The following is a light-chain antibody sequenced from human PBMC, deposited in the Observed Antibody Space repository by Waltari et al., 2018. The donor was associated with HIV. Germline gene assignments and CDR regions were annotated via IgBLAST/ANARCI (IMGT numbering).Light chain of an antibody. CDR1: SSDVGGYNY. CDR2: EVS. Sequence: QSALTQPASVSGSPGQSITISCTGPSSDVGGYNYVSWYQQHPGKAPNLMIYEVSNRPSGVSNRFSGSKSGNAASLTISGLQAEDEADYYCSSYTSSSTLRVFGGGTKLTVL. V-gene: IGLV2-14*01. J-gene: IGLJ3*02. CDR3: SSYTSSSTLRV.